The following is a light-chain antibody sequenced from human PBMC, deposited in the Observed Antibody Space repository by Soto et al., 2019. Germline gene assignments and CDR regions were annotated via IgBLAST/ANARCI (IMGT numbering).Light chain of an antibody. CDR1: SSNIGAGYD. CDR3: QSYDSSLSGWV. V-gene: IGLV1-40*01. J-gene: IGLJ3*02. Sequence: QSVLTQPPSVSGAPGQRVTISCTGSSSNIGAGYDVHWYQQLPGTAPKLLIYGNSNRPSGVPDRFSGSKSGSSASLAITGLQAEDEAGYYRQSYDSSLSGWVFDGGTKVTVL. CDR2: GNS.